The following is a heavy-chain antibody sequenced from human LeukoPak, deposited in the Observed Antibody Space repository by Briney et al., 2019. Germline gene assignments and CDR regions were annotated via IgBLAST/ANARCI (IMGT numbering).Heavy chain of an antibody. CDR1: GFTFSSYA. J-gene: IGHJ4*02. CDR2: TGSTGVST. CDR3: AKDPGVVPAHCFDH. V-gene: IGHV3-23*01. Sequence: GGSLRLSCAASGFTFSSYAMNWVRPAPGKWLEWGSGTGSTGVSTFYADSVKGRFTVSRDNSKNTLSLQMNSLRAEDTAVYYCAKDPGVVPAHCFDHWGQGTLVTVSS. D-gene: IGHD2-2*01.